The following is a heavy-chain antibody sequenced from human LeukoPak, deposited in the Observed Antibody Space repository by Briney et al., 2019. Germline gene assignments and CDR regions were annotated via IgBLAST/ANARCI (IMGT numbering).Heavy chain of an antibody. D-gene: IGHD2-2*01. CDR2: IIPIFCIA. CDR3: AIAAVPADKNDAFDI. V-gene: IGHV1-69*04. Sequence: SVTVSFKSSGGTFSSYASSWVRQAPGQRLEWMGRIIPIFCIANYAQKFQGRVTITAHKSTSTAYMQLSSLRSEDAAVYHCAIAAVPADKNDAFDIWGQRTMVTVSS. CDR1: GGTFSSYA. J-gene: IGHJ3*02.